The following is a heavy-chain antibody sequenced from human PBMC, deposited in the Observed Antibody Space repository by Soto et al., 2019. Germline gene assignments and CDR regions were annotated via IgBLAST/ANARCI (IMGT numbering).Heavy chain of an antibody. Sequence: SETLSLTXPVSGGSISSFYRSWIRQPPGKGLGWIGYIYYRGSNNNNPTLKSRVTISVDTSKNQFSLKLSSVNAADTDVYYCARASDYYGMDVWGQGTTVTVSS. V-gene: IGHV4-59*01. J-gene: IGHJ6*02. CDR1: GGSISSFY. CDR3: ARASDYYGMDV. CDR2: IYYRGSN.